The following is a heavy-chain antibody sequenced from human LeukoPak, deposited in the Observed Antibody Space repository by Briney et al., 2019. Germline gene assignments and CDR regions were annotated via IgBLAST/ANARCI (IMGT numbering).Heavy chain of an antibody. CDR3: ARGIAVAGTAYYFDY. CDR2: IYYSGST. CDR1: GGSISSYY. D-gene: IGHD6-19*01. Sequence: SETLSLTCTVSGGSISSYYWSWIRQPPGKGLEWIGYIYYSGSTNYNPSLKSRVTISVDTSKNQFSLKLSSVTAADTAVYYCARGIAVAGTAYYFDYWGQGTLVTVSS. V-gene: IGHV4-59*12. J-gene: IGHJ4*02.